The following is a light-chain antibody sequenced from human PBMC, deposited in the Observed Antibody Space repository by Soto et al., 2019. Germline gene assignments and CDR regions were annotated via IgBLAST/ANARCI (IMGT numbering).Light chain of an antibody. CDR1: QSVSSY. J-gene: IGKJ1*01. Sequence: VLTQSPATLSLSPGERATLPCRASQSVSSYLAWYQQKPAQAPRLLIYGESSRATGIPDRFSGSGSGTEFTLTISSLQPDDFATYYCQNYNSYSEAFGQGTKVDIK. CDR2: GES. V-gene: IGKV3-11*01. CDR3: QNYNSYSEA.